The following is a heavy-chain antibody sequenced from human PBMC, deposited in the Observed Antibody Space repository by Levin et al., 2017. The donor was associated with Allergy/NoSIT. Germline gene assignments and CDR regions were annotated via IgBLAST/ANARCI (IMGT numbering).Heavy chain of an antibody. CDR1: GFTFDDYA. V-gene: IGHV3-9*01. CDR3: ALAVTTGGWGGMDG. CDR2: ISWNSGSI. J-gene: IGHJ6*02. Sequence: GGSLRLSCAASGFTFDDYAMHWVRQAPGKGLEWVSGISWNSGSIGYADSVKGRFTISRDNAKNSLYLQMNSLRAEDTALYYCALAVTTGGWGGMDGWGQGTTVTVSS. D-gene: IGHD4-17*01.